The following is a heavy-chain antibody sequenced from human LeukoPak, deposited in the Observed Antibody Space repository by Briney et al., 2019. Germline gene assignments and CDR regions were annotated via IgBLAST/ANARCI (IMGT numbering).Heavy chain of an antibody. V-gene: IGHV4-34*01. CDR3: ARGHRTTVRFDP. CDR2: INHSGST. J-gene: IGHJ5*02. CDR1: GGSFSGYY. Sequence: SETLSLTCAVYGGSFSGYYWSWIRQPPGKGLEWIGEINHSGSTNYNPSLKSRVTISVDTSKNQFSLKLSSVTAADTAVYYCARGHRTTVRFDPWGQGTLVNVSS. D-gene: IGHD4-11*01.